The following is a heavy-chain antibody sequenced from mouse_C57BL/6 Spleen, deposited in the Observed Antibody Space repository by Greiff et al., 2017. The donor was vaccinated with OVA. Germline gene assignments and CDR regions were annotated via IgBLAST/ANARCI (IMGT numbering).Heavy chain of an antibody. CDR1: GFSLTSYG. CDR3: ARHPLYSNYAMDY. D-gene: IGHD2-5*01. J-gene: IGHJ4*01. CDR2: IWSDGST. V-gene: IGHV2-6-1*01. Sequence: VQLVESGPGLVAPSQSLSITCTVSGFSLTSYGVHWVRQPPGKGLEWLVVIWSDGSTTYNSALKSRLSISKDNSKRQVFLKMNSLQTDDTAMYYCARHPLYSNYAMDYWGQGTSVTVSS.